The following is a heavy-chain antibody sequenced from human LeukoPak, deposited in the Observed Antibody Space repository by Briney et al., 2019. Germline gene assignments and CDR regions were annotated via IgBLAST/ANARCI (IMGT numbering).Heavy chain of an antibody. Sequence: PSETLSLTCSVSGGSITSHNYYWGWIRQPPGKGLEWIGSIYYSTATYYNPSLKGRVAILVDTSKNHFSLKLNSVTAADTAVYYCARVAGVWSGKLHYFDNWGQGTLVTVSS. CDR2: IYYSTAT. CDR3: ARVAGVWSGKLHYFDN. J-gene: IGHJ4*02. D-gene: IGHD3-10*01. V-gene: IGHV4-39*07. CDR1: GGSITSHNYY.